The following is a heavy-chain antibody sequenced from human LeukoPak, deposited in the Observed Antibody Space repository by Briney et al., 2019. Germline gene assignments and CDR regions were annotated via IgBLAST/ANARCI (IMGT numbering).Heavy chain of an antibody. V-gene: IGHV3-48*04. CDR3: ARVPSGTNAFDI. Sequence: GGSLRLSCAASGSTFSSYNMNWVRRAPGKGLEWVSYISSSSSTIYYADSVKGRFTISRDNAKNSLYLQMNSLRAEDTAVYYCARVPSGTNAFDIWGQGTMVTVSS. CDR2: ISSSSSTI. J-gene: IGHJ3*02. D-gene: IGHD1-1*01. CDR1: GSTFSSYN.